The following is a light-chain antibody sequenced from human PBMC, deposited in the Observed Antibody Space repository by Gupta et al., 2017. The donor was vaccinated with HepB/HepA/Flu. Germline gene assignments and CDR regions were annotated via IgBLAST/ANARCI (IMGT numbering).Light chain of an antibody. CDR1: YIGSKS. CDR3: QVWHKDIDDLYV. J-gene: IGLJ1*01. V-gene: IGLV3-21*02. Sequence: YAVIQPPSVPVAPGETVTIICGGNYIGSKSVHWYQQKPGLAPELVVLYNSDRPSGIPERFSGSNSWNTATLTISRVEAGDEADYYCQVWHKDIDDLYVFGTGTKVTVL. CDR2: YNS.